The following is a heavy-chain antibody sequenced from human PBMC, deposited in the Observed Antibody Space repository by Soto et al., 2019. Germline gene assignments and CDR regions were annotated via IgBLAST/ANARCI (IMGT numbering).Heavy chain of an antibody. D-gene: IGHD5-12*01. J-gene: IGHJ4*02. CDR2: IYHSGST. Sequence: PSETLSLTCAVSGGSISSGGYSWSWIRQPPGKGLEWIGYIYHSGSTYYNPSLKSRVTISVDRSKNQFSLKLSSVTAADTAVYYCARGHSGYDYPDYWGQGTLVTVSS. V-gene: IGHV4-30-2*01. CDR1: GGSISSGGYS. CDR3: ARGHSGYDYPDY.